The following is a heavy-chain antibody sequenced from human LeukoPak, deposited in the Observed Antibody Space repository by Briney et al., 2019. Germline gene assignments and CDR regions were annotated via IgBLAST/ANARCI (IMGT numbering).Heavy chain of an antibody. V-gene: IGHV3-73*01. CDR3: TRMGSGRSVDY. CDR2: IRSKANSYAT. J-gene: IGHJ4*02. CDR1: GFTFSGSA. Sequence: QPGGSLKLSCAASGFTFSGSAIHWVRQASGKGLEWVGRIRSKANSYATEYAASVKGRFTISRDDPEKTAYLQMNSLEIEDTAVYYCTRMGSGRSVDYWGQGTLVTVSS. D-gene: IGHD1-26*01.